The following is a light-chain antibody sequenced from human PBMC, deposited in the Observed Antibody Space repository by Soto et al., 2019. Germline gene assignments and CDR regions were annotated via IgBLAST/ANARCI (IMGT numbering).Light chain of an antibody. CDR1: QSISSK. J-gene: IGKJ5*01. V-gene: IGKV3-11*01. CDR3: HQRSSWPIT. CDR2: DAS. Sequence: EIVMTQSPATLSVSPGERATLSCRASQSISSKLAWYQQKPGQAPRLLIYDASNRATGIPARFSGSGSGTDFTLTISSLEPEDFAVYYCHQRSSWPITFGQGTRLEIK.